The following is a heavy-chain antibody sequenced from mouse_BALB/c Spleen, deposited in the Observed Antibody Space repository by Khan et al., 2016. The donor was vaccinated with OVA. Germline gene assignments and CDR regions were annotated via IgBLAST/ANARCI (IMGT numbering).Heavy chain of an antibody. D-gene: IGHD1-2*01. V-gene: IGHV3-2*02. J-gene: IGHJ2*01. CDR3: ARTARIKY. Sequence: EVQGVESGPGLVKPSQSLSLTCTVTDYSITSGYGWNWIRQFPGNKLEWMGYISYSGSTNYNPSLKSRISITRDTSKNQFFLQLNSVTTEDTATYYCARTARIKYWGQGTTLTVSS. CDR1: DYSITSGYG. CDR2: ISYSGST.